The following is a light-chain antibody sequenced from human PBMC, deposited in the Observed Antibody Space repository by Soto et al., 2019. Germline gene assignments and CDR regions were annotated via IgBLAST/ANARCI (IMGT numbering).Light chain of an antibody. J-gene: IGLJ1*01. V-gene: IGLV2-14*03. CDR1: SSDVGGYNY. CDR2: DVT. Sequence: SLLTQPAPLSGAPGQSITLSCPGTSSDVGGYNYVSWYQHHPGKAPKLIIYDVTSRPSGVSIRFSGSKSDNTASLTISGLQPEDEADYHCSSYTTSNTRQIVFGTGTKVTVL. CDR3: SSYTTSNTRQIV.